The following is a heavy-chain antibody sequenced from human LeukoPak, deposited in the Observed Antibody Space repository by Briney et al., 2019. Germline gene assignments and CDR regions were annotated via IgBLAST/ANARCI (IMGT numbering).Heavy chain of an antibody. CDR3: ARDPLHY. V-gene: IGHV3-48*01. CDR1: GFTFSSYS. Sequence: PGGSLRLSCAASGFTFSSYSMNWVRQAPGKGLEWVSYISNSSSTIYYADSVKGRFTISRDNAKNSLYLQMNSLRAEDTAVYYCARDPLHYWGQGTLVTVSS. J-gene: IGHJ4*02. CDR2: ISNSSSTI.